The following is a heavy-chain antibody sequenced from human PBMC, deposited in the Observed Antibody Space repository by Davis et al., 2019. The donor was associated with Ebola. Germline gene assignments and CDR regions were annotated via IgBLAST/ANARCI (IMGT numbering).Heavy chain of an antibody. CDR1: GFTFSSYA. D-gene: IGHD6-19*01. Sequence: GESLKISCAASGFTFSSYAMSWVRQAPGKGLEWVSAISGSGGSTYYADSVKGRFTISRDNSKNTLYLQMNSLRAEDTAVYYCARGAAYSSGWTDYWGQGTLVTVSS. CDR2: ISGSGGST. J-gene: IGHJ4*02. V-gene: IGHV3-23*01. CDR3: ARGAAYSSGWTDY.